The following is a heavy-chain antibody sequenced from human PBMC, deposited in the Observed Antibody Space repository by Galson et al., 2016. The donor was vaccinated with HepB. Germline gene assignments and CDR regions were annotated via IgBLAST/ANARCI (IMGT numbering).Heavy chain of an antibody. CDR1: GYSFTNYW. Sequence: QSGAEVKKPGESLKISCEASGYSFTNYWIGWVRQMPGKGLEWMGMIHPGDSDARYSPSFQGQVTISADKSINTAYLQWSSLKASDTAIYYCARRGLLCLTSSCPTYCYYGMDVWGQGTTVTVSS. D-gene: IGHD2-2*01. V-gene: IGHV5-51*01. CDR2: IHPGDSDA. J-gene: IGHJ6*02. CDR3: ARRGLLCLTSSCPTYCYYGMDV.